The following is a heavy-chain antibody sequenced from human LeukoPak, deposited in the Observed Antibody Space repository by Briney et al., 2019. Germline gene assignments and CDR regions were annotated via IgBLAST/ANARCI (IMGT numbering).Heavy chain of an antibody. J-gene: IGHJ3*02. CDR3: ARESYDDYESGSFDI. CDR2: IKEDGSEN. V-gene: IGHV3-7*01. D-gene: IGHD4-17*01. Sequence: GGSLRLSCAASGFTFSRYWMNWVRQAPGRGLEWVANIKEDGSENYYVDSVMGRFTISRDNAKKSLSLHMNSLRVEDTAVYFCARESYDDYESGSFDIWGQGAMVTVSS. CDR1: GFTFSRYW.